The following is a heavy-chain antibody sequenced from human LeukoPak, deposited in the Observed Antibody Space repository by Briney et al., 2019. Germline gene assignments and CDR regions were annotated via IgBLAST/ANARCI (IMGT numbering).Heavy chain of an antibody. D-gene: IGHD6-19*01. J-gene: IGHJ4*02. Sequence: GGSLRLSCAASGCTFSSYARSWVRQAPGKGLEWVSTISGSGGSTYYADSVKGRFTISRDNSKNTLYLQMNSLRAEDTAVFYCAKDRAIAVARYATSDYWGQGPLVTVSS. V-gene: IGHV3-23*01. CDR3: AKDRAIAVARYATSDY. CDR2: ISGSGGST. CDR1: GCTFSSYA.